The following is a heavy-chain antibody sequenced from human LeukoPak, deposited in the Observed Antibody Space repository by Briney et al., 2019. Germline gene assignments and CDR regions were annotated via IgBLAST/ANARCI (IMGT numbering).Heavy chain of an antibody. CDR2: ISAYNGNK. D-gene: IGHD6-6*01. J-gene: IGHJ3*02. CDR3: ARDRWSSSSSEGALDI. V-gene: IGHV1-18*01. CDR1: GYTFTNYG. Sequence: VASVKVSFKGSGYTFTNYGISWVRQAPGQGLDWMGWISAYNGNKVYAQELQGRVTMTTDTSTSTAYMELRSLRSDDTAVYYCARDRWSSSSSEGALDIWGQGTMVTVSS.